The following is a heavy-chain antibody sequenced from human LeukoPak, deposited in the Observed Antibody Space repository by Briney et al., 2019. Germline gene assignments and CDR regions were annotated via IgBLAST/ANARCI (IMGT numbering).Heavy chain of an antibody. CDR1: GGIFSSYA. Sequence: ASVKVSCKASGGIFSSYAVSWVRQAPGQGLEWMGWINPETGGTYYAQNFQGRVTMTTDTSISTAYVEVSGLTSDDTAVYYCARDRQGSYEYWGQGTLVTVSS. J-gene: IGHJ4*02. V-gene: IGHV1-2*02. CDR3: ARDRQGSYEY. D-gene: IGHD3-10*01. CDR2: INPETGGT.